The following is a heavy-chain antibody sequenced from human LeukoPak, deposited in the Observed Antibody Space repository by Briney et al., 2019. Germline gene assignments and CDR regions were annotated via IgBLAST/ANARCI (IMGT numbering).Heavy chain of an antibody. D-gene: IGHD6-13*01. CDR1: GGCISSGGYY. Sequence: SETLSLTCTVSGGCISSGGYYWSWIRQPPGKGLEWIGYIYHSGSTYYNPSLKSRVTISVDRSKNQFSLKLSSVTAADTAVYYCAREDGYSSSPAMYFDLWGRGTLVTVSS. CDR3: AREDGYSSSPAMYFDL. V-gene: IGHV4-30-2*01. J-gene: IGHJ2*01. CDR2: IYHSGST.